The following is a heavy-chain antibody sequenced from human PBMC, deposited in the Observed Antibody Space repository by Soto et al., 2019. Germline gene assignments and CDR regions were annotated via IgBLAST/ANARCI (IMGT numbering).Heavy chain of an antibody. Sequence: SETLSLTCTVSGGSMNDYYWSWIRQPAGKGLEWIGRIFTSGNTHYNPSLRSRLTMSVDTSTNQVSLRLTSVTAADTAVYYCASGRLVSRYYGLDVWGQGTTVTVSS. J-gene: IGHJ6*02. CDR1: GGSMNDYY. V-gene: IGHV4-4*07. CDR3: ASGRLVSRYYGLDV. CDR2: IFTSGNT. D-gene: IGHD6-6*01.